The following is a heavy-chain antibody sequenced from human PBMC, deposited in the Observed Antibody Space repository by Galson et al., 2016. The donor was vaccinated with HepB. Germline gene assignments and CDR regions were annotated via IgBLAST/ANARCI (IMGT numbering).Heavy chain of an antibody. CDR1: GFSLSTRGVG. J-gene: IGHJ6*02. D-gene: IGHD2-21*01. Sequence: PALVKPTQTLTLTCTFSGFSLSTRGVGVGWIRQPPGEALEWLTLIYWDDDKRYNPSLKSRLTVTEDTSKSQVVLTMTNMDPVDTATYYCARAYCGGDCLSYNILYQNGLDVWGQGTTVTVSS. V-gene: IGHV2-5*02. CDR2: IYWDDDK. CDR3: ARAYCGGDCLSYNILYQNGLDV.